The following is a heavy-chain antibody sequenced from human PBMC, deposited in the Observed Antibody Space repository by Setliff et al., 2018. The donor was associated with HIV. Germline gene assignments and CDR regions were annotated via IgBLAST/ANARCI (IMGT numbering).Heavy chain of an antibody. CDR1: GFSFTKYG. CDR3: AREKESCSGGDCRKNAFDI. Sequence: ASVKVSCKASGFSFTKYGFSWVRQAPGQGLEGMGWISAYNGNTNYGQKLQGRLTMTTDTSTTTAYMELRSLRSDDTAVYFFAREKESCSGGDCRKNAFDIWGQGTMVTVSS. D-gene: IGHD2-21*02. CDR2: ISAYNGNT. J-gene: IGHJ3*02. V-gene: IGHV1-18*01.